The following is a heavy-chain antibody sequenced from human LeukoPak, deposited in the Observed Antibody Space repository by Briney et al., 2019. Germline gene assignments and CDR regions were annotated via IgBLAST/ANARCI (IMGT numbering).Heavy chain of an antibody. V-gene: IGHV1-2*02. CDR2: INPNSGGT. CDR1: GYTFNGYY. J-gene: IGHJ4*02. Sequence: ASVKVSCKASGYTFNGYYVHWVRQAPGQGLEWMGWINPNSGGTNYAQKFQGRVTMTRDMSTSTVYMELSSLRSEDTAVYYCARGRVVIIHLMQFDYWGQGTLVTVSS. CDR3: ARGRVVIIHLMQFDY. D-gene: IGHD3-3*01.